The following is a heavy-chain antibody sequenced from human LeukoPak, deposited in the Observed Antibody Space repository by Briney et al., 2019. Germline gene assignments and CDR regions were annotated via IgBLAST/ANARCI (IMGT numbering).Heavy chain of an antibody. CDR1: GGSISSYY. V-gene: IGHV4-59*08. Sequence: SETLSLTCTVSGGSISSYYWSWIRQPPGKGLEGIGYIYYSGSTNYNPTIKSRVTISVDTSKNQFSLKLSSVTAADTAVYYCARRVPFYGSGSYYPPYYFDYWGQGTLVTVSS. D-gene: IGHD3-10*01. J-gene: IGHJ4*02. CDR3: ARRVPFYGSGSYYPPYYFDY. CDR2: IYYSGST.